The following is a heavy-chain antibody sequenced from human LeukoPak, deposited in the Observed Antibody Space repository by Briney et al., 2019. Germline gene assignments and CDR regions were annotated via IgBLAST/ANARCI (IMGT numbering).Heavy chain of an antibody. CDR3: ARDVRYDILTGYSEPGYGMDV. CDR2: IIPIFGTA. CDR1: GGTFSSYA. V-gene: IGHV1-69*13. J-gene: IGHJ6*02. Sequence: SVKVSCKASGGTFSSYAISWVRQAPGQGLEWMGGIIPIFGTANYAQKFQGRVTITADESTSTAYMELSSLRSEDTAVYYCARDVRYDILTGYSEPGYGMDVWGQGTTVTVSS. D-gene: IGHD3-9*01.